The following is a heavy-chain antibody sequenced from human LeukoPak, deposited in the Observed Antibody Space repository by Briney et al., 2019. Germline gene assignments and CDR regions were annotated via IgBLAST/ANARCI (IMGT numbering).Heavy chain of an antibody. CDR2: IKPSGGST. V-gene: IGHV1-46*01. D-gene: IGHD6-19*01. Sequence: GASVKVSCKASGYTFTDYYMHWVRQAPGQGLEWMGIIKPSGGSTSYAQKFQDRVTMTRDTSTSTVYMELSSLRSEDTAVYYCARVHDSDWYFDYWGQGTLVTVSS. J-gene: IGHJ4*02. CDR1: GYTFTDYY. CDR3: ARVHDSDWYFDY.